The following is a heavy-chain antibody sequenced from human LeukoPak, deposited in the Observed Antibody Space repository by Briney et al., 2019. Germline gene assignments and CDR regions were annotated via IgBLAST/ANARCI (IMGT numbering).Heavy chain of an antibody. V-gene: IGHV1-18*01. J-gene: IGHJ6*03. CDR2: ISAYNGNT. Sequence: GASVKVSCKASGYTFTSYGISWVRQAPGQGLEWMGWISAYNGNTNYAQKLQGRVTMTTDTSTSTAYREMRSLRCEDTAVYYCARDSVRYFDWLFSYYYYYYMDVWGKGTTVTISS. D-gene: IGHD3-9*01. CDR1: GYTFTSYG. CDR3: ARDSVRYFDWLFSYYYYYYMDV.